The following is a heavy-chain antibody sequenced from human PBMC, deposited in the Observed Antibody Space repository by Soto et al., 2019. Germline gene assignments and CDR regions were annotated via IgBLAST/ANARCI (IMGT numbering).Heavy chain of an antibody. Sequence: QVQLQESGPGLVKPSQTLSLTCTVSGGSISSGGYSWIWVRQHPGKGLEYIGYIYYSGSTYYNPSLQSRVTISRDTSKNQFSLKLTSVTAADTAVYYCARYYYDNRGNYNWIDPWGQGTLVTVSS. CDR2: IYYSGST. D-gene: IGHD3-22*01. V-gene: IGHV4-31*03. J-gene: IGHJ5*02. CDR1: GGSISSGGYS. CDR3: ARYYYDNRGNYNWIDP.